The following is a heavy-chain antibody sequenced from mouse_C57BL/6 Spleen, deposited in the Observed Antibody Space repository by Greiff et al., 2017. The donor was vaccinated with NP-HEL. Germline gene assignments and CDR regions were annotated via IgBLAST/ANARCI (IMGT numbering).Heavy chain of an antibody. CDR1: GFTFSDYG. Sequence: EVQRVESGGGLVKPGGSLKLSCAASGFTFSDYGIHWVRQAPEKGLEWVAYISSGSSTIYYADTVKGRFTISRDNAKNTLFLQMTSLRYEDTAMYYCAVYYVYSLSAYWGQGTRVTFSA. J-gene: IGHJ3*01. V-gene: IGHV5-17*01. CDR3: AVYYVYSLSAY. D-gene: IGHD2-2*01. CDR2: ISSGSSTI.